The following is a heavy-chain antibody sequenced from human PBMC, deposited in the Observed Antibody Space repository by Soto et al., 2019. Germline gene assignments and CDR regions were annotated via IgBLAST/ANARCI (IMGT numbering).Heavy chain of an antibody. D-gene: IGHD2-15*01. CDR2: INPNSGGT. V-gene: IGHV1-2*04. J-gene: IGHJ6*02. CDR3: ARDQGLGYCSGGSCYSNRDRSYYYYHGMDV. CDR1: GYTFPGYY. Sequence: ASVKVSCKASGYTFPGYYMHWVRQAPGQGLEWMGWINPNSGGTNYAQKFQGWVTMTRDTSISTAYMELSRLRSDDTAVYYCARDQGLGYCSGGSCYSNRDRSYYYYHGMDVWGQGTTVTVSS.